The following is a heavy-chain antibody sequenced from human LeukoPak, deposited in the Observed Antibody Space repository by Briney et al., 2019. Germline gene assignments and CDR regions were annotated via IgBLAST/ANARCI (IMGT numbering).Heavy chain of an antibody. CDR2: ISYDGSNK. J-gene: IGHJ3*02. CDR1: GFTFSSYA. V-gene: IGHV3-30-3*01. CDR3: ASMPLGGPFDI. D-gene: IGHD3-16*01. Sequence: GGSLRLSCAASGFTFSSYAMHWVRQAPGKGLEWVAVISYDGSNKYYADSVKGRFTISRDNSKNTLYLQMNSLRAEDTAVYYCASMPLGGPFDIWGQGTMVTVSS.